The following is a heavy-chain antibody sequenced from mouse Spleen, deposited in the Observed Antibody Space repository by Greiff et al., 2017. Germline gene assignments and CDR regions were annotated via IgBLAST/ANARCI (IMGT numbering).Heavy chain of an antibody. CDR2: IYPGSGST. D-gene: IGHD4-1*01. J-gene: IGHJ2*01. Sequence: VQVVESGAELVKPGASVKMSCKASGYTFTSYWITWVKQRPGQGLEWIGDIYPGSGSTNYNEKFKSKATLTVDTSSSTAYMQLSSLTSEDSAVYYCARGTGGLYYFDYWGQGTTLTVSS. CDR1: GYTFTSYW. V-gene: IGHV1-55*01. CDR3: ARGTGGLYYFDY.